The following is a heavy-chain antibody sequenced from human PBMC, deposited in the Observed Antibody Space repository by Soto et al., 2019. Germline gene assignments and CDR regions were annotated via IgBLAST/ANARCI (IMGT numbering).Heavy chain of an antibody. V-gene: IGHV6-1*01. CDR3: ARLIVASWLDS. CDR1: GESVSTNSAT. D-gene: IGHD1-26*01. J-gene: IGHJ5*01. CDR2: TYYRSKWYH. Sequence: QVQLQQSGPGLVKPSQTLSLTCAISGESVSTNSATWDWIRQSPSRGLEWLGRTYYRSKWYHDYAASVKGRITINADTSNNPLSLQLKSLTPDDTAVYYCARLIVASWLDSWGQGTLVTVSS.